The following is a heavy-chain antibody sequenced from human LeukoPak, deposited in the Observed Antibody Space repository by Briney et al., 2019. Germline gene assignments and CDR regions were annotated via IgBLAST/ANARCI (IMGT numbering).Heavy chain of an antibody. J-gene: IGHJ4*02. CDR3: ARDQAVGGIDY. CDR1: GCTFSSYA. V-gene: IGHV1-2*02. D-gene: IGHD1-26*01. Sequence: ASVKVSCKASGCTFSSYAISWVRRAPGQGLEWIGWINPNTGGTNYAQKFQGRVTMTRDTSISTAYMELSRLRSDDTAVYYCARDQAVGGIDYWGQGTLVTVSS. CDR2: INPNTGGT.